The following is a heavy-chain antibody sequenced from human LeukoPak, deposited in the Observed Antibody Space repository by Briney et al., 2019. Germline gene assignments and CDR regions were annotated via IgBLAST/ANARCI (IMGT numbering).Heavy chain of an antibody. Sequence: PSETLSLTCTVSGGSISNYYWSWIRQPAGKGLEWIGRIYTSGTTHYNPSLKSRVTMSVDTSKNQFSLNLSSVTAADTAVYYCARDPAYDSSGYYGDYWGQGTLVTVSS. CDR3: ARDPAYDSSGYYGDY. D-gene: IGHD3-22*01. J-gene: IGHJ4*02. CDR1: GGSISNYY. V-gene: IGHV4-4*07. CDR2: IYTSGTT.